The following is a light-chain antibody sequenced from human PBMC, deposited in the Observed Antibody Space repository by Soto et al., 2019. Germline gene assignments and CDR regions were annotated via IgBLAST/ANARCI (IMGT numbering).Light chain of an antibody. CDR2: DAS. J-gene: IGKJ3*01. V-gene: IGKV3-11*01. CDR3: QQRSNWPPEVT. CDR1: QSVSSS. Sequence: EIVLTQSPDTLSLSPGERATLSCRASQSVSSSLAWYQQKPGLAPRLLIYDASNRATGIPARFSGSGSGTDFTLTISSLEPEDFAVYYCQQRSNWPPEVTFGPGTKVDIK.